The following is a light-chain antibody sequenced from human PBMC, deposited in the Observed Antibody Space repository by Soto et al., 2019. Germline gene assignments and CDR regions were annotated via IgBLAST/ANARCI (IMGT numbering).Light chain of an antibody. J-gene: IGKJ5*01. CDR1: QSIAKY. CDR3: QQSYSTPPT. Sequence: DIQMTQSPLSLSVSVGDRVTITCRASQSIAKYINWYQQKPGKAPKLLIHAASSLQSGVPSRFSGSGSGTDFTLSLSNLQPEDFATYYCQQSYSTPPTFGQGTRLEIK. V-gene: IGKV1-39*01. CDR2: AAS.